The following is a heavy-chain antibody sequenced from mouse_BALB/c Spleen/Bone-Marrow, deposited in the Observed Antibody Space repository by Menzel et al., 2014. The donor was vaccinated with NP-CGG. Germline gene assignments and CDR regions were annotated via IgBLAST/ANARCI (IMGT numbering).Heavy chain of an antibody. Sequence: VQLKQSGPELVKPGSSVKMSCKTSGYSFTDYTIHWVKQSHGKSLEWIGDFNPNNGGTDYNQKFQDKATLTVDKSSRTAFMEFRSLTFEDSAVYYCARARWYDYWGQGTTLTVSS. CDR3: ARARWYDY. CDR1: GYSFTDYT. D-gene: IGHD1-1*02. J-gene: IGHJ2*01. V-gene: IGHV1-22*01. CDR2: FNPNNGGT.